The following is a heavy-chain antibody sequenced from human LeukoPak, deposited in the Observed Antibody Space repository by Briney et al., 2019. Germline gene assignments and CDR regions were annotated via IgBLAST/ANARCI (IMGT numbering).Heavy chain of an antibody. J-gene: IGHJ4*02. D-gene: IGHD1-26*01. CDR3: AKVGIVGATTSAYFEY. CDR1: GFTVSSNY. Sequence: GGSLRLSCAASGFTVSSNYMSWVRQAPGKGLEWVSVIYSGGSTYYADSVKGRFTISRDNSKNTLYLQMNSLRAEDTAAYYCAKVGIVGATTSAYFEYWGQGTLVTVSS. V-gene: IGHV3-53*01. CDR2: IYSGGST.